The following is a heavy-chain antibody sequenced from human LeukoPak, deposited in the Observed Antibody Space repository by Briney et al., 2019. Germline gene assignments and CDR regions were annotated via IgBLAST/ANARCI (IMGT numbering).Heavy chain of an antibody. CDR3: ARGVRY. D-gene: IGHD3-16*01. CDR1: GGSMGSGDDH. Sequence: SETLSLTCTISGGSMGSGDDHWRWIRQPPGKGLEWVGSIYYSGSTYYNPSLKSRVAISVDTSKVQFSLKLSSVTAADTAVYYCARGVRYWGQGTLVTVSS. J-gene: IGHJ4*02. CDR2: IYYSGST. V-gene: IGHV4-30-4*01.